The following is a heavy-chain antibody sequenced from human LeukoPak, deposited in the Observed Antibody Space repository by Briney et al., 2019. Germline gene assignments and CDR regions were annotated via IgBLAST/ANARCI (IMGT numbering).Heavy chain of an antibody. CDR3: ARVSRRYYYDSSGYLGY. D-gene: IGHD3-22*01. J-gene: IGHJ4*02. CDR1: GFTFSSYS. Sequence: SGGSLRLSCAASGFTFSSYSMNWVRQAPGKGLEWVSYISSSSSTIYYADSVKGRFTISRDNAKNSLYLQINSPRAEDTAVYYCARVSRRYYYDSSGYLGYWGQGTLVTVSS. CDR2: ISSSSSTI. V-gene: IGHV3-48*01.